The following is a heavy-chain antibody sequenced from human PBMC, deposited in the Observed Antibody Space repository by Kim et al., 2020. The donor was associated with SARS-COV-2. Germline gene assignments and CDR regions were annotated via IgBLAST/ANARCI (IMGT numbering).Heavy chain of an antibody. CDR2: ISYDGSNK. J-gene: IGHJ6*01. V-gene: IGHV3-30*04. CDR1: GFTFSSYA. D-gene: IGHD3-10*01. CDR3: AREKTTEDTLWFGELYY. Sequence: GGSLRLSCAASGFTFSSYAMHWVRQAPGKGLEWVAVISYDGSNKYYADSVKGRFTISRDNSKNTLYLQMNSLRAEDTAVYYCAREKTTEDTLWFGELYY.